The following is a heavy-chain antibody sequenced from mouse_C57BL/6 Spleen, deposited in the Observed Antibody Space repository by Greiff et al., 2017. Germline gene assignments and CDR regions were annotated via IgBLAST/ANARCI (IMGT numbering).Heavy chain of an antibody. V-gene: IGHV1-55*01. J-gene: IGHJ4*01. CDR1: GYTFTSYW. CDR3: ARELGRYYAMDY. D-gene: IGHD4-1*01. CDR2: IYPGSGST. Sequence: VQLQQSGAELVKPGASVKMSCKASGYTFTSYWITWVQPRPGQGLEWIGDIYPGSGSTKYNEKFKSKATLTVDTTSSTAYMQLSSLTSEDSAVYYCARELGRYYAMDYWGKGTSGTVSS.